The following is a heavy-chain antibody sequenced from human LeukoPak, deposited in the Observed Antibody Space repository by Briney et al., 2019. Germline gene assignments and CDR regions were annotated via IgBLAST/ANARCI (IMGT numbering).Heavy chain of an antibody. V-gene: IGHV4-39*07. D-gene: IGHD6-13*01. J-gene: IGHJ4*02. Sequence: SQTLSLTCTVSGGSISSGSYYWNWIRQPPGKGLEWIGEINHSGSTNYNPSLKSRVTISVDTSKNQFSLKLSSVTAADTAVYYCARGYSSSWSRKIFDYWGQGTLVTVSS. CDR1: GGSISSGSYY. CDR2: INHSGST. CDR3: ARGYSSSWSRKIFDY.